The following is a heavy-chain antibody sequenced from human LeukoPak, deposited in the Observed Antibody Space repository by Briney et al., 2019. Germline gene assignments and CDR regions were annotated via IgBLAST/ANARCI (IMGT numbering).Heavy chain of an antibody. Sequence: ASVKVSCKASGYTFTSYYMHWVRQAPGQGLEWMGIINPSGGSTSYAQKFQGRVTMTRDTSTSTVHMELSSLRSEDTAVYYCARDGGYDSSGYYFDYWGQGTLVTVSS. CDR3: ARDGGYDSSGYYFDY. CDR1: GYTFTSYY. D-gene: IGHD3-22*01. V-gene: IGHV1-46*01. CDR2: INPSGGST. J-gene: IGHJ4*02.